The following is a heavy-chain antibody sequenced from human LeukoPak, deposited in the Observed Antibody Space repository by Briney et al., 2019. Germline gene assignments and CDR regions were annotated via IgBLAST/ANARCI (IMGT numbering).Heavy chain of an antibody. CDR3: ARSTYYDILTGYLDY. CDR1: GYTFTGYY. Sequence: ASVKVSCKASGYTFTGYYIHWVRQAPGQGLEWMGWINPNSDGTNYSQKFQGRVTMTRDTSISTAYMELSRLRSDDTAVYYCARSTYYDILTGYLDYWGQGTLVTVSS. J-gene: IGHJ4*02. CDR2: INPNSDGT. V-gene: IGHV1-2*02. D-gene: IGHD3-9*01.